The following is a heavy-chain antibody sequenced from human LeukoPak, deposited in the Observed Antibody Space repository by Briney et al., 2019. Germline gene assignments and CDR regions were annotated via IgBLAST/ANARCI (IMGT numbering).Heavy chain of an antibody. J-gene: IGHJ4*02. CDR1: GFTVSSNY. D-gene: IGHD3-10*01. Sequence: GGSLRLSCAASGFTVSSNYMSWVRQAPGKGLEWVSVIYSGGSTYYADSAKGRFTISRDNSKNTLYLQMNSLRAADTAVYYCARDRGSGSYRYFDSWGQGTLVTVSS. V-gene: IGHV3-53*01. CDR3: ARDRGSGSYRYFDS. CDR2: IYSGGST.